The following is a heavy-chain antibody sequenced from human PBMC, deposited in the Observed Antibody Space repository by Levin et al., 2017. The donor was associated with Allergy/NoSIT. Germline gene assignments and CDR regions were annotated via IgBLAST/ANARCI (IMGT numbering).Heavy chain of an antibody. CDR3: ARGHYGPYYFDY. V-gene: IGHV3-53*01. Sequence: GGSLRLSCAASGFTVSSNYMSWVRQAPGKGLEWVSVIYSGGSIYYADSVKGRFTISRDNSKNTLYLQMNSLRAEDTAVYYCARGHYGPYYFDYWGQGTLVTVSS. CDR2: IYSGGSI. D-gene: IGHD4-17*01. J-gene: IGHJ4*02. CDR1: GFTVSSNY.